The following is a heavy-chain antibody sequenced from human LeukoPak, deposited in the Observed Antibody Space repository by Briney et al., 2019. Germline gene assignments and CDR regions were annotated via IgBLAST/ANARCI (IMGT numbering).Heavy chain of an antibody. V-gene: IGHV4-34*01. D-gene: IGHD4-11*01. CDR1: GGSFSGYY. Sequence: SETLSLTCAVYGGSFSGYYWSWIRQPPGKGLEWIGEINHSGSTNYDPSLKSRVTISVDTSKNQFSLKLSSVTAADTAVYYCARGSPYYSNYYYYYYGMDVWGQGTTVTVSS. J-gene: IGHJ6*02. CDR3: ARGSPYYSNYYYYYYGMDV. CDR2: INHSGST.